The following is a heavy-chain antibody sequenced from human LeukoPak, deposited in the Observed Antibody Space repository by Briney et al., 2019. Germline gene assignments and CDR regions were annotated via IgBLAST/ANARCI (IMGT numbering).Heavy chain of an antibody. V-gene: IGHV3-7*03. CDR1: GFTFSSYW. CDR2: IKQDGSEK. D-gene: IGHD1-7*01. CDR3: AKDPLHNWNYGGPDAFDI. Sequence: GGSLRLSCAASGFTFSSYWMSWVRQAPGKGLEWVANIKQDGSEKYYVDSVKGRFTISRDNAKNSLYLQMNSLRAEDTAVYYCAKDPLHNWNYGGPDAFDIWGQGTMVTVSS. J-gene: IGHJ3*02.